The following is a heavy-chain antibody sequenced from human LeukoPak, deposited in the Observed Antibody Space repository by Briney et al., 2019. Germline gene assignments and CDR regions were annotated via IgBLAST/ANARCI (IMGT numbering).Heavy chain of an antibody. CDR1: GFTFSSYG. V-gene: IGHV3-30*18. Sequence: GGSLRLSCAASGFTFSSYGMHWVRQAPGKGLEWVAVISYDGSNKYYADSVKGRFTISRDNSKNTLYLQMNSLRAEDTAVYYCAKDQDDILTGPDYCYDMDVWGQGTTVTVSS. J-gene: IGHJ6*02. CDR2: ISYDGSNK. CDR3: AKDQDDILTGPDYCYDMDV. D-gene: IGHD3-9*01.